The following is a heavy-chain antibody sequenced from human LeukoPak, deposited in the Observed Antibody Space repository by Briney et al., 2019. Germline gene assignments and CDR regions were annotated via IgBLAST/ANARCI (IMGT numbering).Heavy chain of an antibody. CDR3: ARSSSSGIVIDY. Sequence: PSETLSLTCTVSGGSINSYYWSWIRQSAGKGLEWIGRIYTSGSTNYNPSLKSRVTISVDTSKNQFSLKLSSVTAADTAVYYCARSSSSGIVIDYWGQGTLVTVSS. D-gene: IGHD6-6*01. J-gene: IGHJ4*02. CDR1: GGSINSYY. V-gene: IGHV4-4*07. CDR2: IYTSGST.